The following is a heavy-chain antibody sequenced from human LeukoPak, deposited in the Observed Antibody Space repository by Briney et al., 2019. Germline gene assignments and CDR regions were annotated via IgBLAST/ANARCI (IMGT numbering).Heavy chain of an antibody. CDR2: ITSSSSTI. V-gene: IGHV3-48*02. CDR1: GFPFSSYY. Sequence: PGGSLRLSCAASGFPFSSYYMSWVRQAPGKGLEWVSYITSSSSTIYYADSVKGRFTISRDNAKNSLYLQMNSLRDEDTAAYYCARDLGERYYFDYWGQGTLVTVSS. J-gene: IGHJ4*02. CDR3: ARDLGERYYFDY. D-gene: IGHD1-1*01.